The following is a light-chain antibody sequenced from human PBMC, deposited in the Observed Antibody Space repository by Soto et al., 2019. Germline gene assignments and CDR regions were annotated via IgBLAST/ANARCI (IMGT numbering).Light chain of an antibody. Sequence: EIVLTQSPGTLPLSPGERATLSCRASLSVASNYVAWYQQKPGQAPRLLIYAASGRATGIPDRFSGSGSGTDFTLTISRLEPEDFAVYCCQQYGSAPWTFGQGTKVEIK. CDR2: AAS. J-gene: IGKJ1*01. CDR3: QQYGSAPWT. CDR1: LSVASNY. V-gene: IGKV3-20*01.